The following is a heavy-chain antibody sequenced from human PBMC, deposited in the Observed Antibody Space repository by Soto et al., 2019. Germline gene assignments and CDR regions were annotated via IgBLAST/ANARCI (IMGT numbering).Heavy chain of an antibody. D-gene: IGHD2-2*01. V-gene: IGHV4-34*01. CDR1: GGSFSGYY. CDR2: INHSGST. J-gene: IGHJ6*04. CDR3: ASEGYCSSTSCPWDV. Sequence: SETLSLTCAVYGGSFSGYYWSWIRQPPGKGLEWIGEINHSGSTNYNTSLKSRVTISVDTSKNQFSLKLSSVTAADTAVYYCASEGYCSSTSCPWDVWGKGTTVTVSS.